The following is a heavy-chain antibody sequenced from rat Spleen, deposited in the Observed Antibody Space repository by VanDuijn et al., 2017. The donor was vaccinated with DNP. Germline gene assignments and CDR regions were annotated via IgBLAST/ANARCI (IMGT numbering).Heavy chain of an antibody. Sequence: EVQLVESGGGPVQPGRSLKLSCAASGFTFSDYYMAWVRQAPEKGLEWVASISYEGSSTYYGDSVKGRFTISRDNAKSTLYLQMNSLRSEDTATYYCARLLPPFAFWGQGTLVTVSS. V-gene: IGHV5-22*01. J-gene: IGHJ3*01. D-gene: IGHD1-4*01. CDR2: ISYEGSST. CDR1: GFTFSDYY. CDR3: ARLLPPFAF.